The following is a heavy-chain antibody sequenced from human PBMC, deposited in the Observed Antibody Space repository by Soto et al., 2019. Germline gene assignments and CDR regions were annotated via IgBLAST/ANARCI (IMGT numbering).Heavy chain of an antibody. CDR1: GSSISSGGYS. CDR2: IYHSGST. CDR3: ARGGILTANWFDP. V-gene: IGHV4-30-2*01. Sequence: SETLSLTCAVSGSSISSGGYSWSWIRQPPGKGLEWIGYIYHSGSTYYNPSLKSRVTISVDRSKNQFSLKLSSVTAADTAVYYCARGGILTANWFDPWGQGTLVTVSS. J-gene: IGHJ5*02. D-gene: IGHD3-9*01.